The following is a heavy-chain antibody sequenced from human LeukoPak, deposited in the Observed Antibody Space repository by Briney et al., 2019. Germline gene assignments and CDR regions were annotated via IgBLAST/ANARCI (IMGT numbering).Heavy chain of an antibody. V-gene: IGHV1-18*01. CDR1: GYTFTSYG. CDR3: ANAPVYSSSWYGFYY. D-gene: IGHD6-13*01. J-gene: IGHJ4*02. Sequence: ASVKVSCKASGYTFTSYGISWVRQAPGQGLEWMGWISAYNGNTNYAQKFQGRVTMTTDTSTSTAYMELRSLRSDDTAVYYCANAPVYSSSWYGFYYWGQGTQVTVSS. CDR2: ISAYNGNT.